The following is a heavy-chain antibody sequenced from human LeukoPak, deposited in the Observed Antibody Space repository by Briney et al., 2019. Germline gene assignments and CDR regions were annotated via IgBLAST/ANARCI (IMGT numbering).Heavy chain of an antibody. D-gene: IGHD3-16*01. V-gene: IGHV1-46*01. CDR3: ARDGGGWLDP. J-gene: IGHJ5*02. CDR2: INPTSGST. CDR1: GYTFTDYY. Sequence: ASVKVSCKASGYTFTDYYMHWVRQAPGQGLEWMGMINPTSGSTDYAQTFQGRVTMTRDTPTSVFYMEMNGLTSDDTAVYYCARDGGGWLDPWGQGTLVTVSS.